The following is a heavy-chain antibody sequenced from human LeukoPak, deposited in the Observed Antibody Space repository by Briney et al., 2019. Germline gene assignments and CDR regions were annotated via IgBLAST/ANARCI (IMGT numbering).Heavy chain of an antibody. CDR1: GFTFSSYA. D-gene: IGHD6-6*01. CDR2: ISYDGSNK. J-gene: IGHJ6*03. V-gene: IGHV3-30-3*01. CDR3: ASDAVVAALGSAPPEDYYYMDV. Sequence: PGGSLRLSCAASGFTFSSYAMHWVRQAPGKGLEWVAVISYDGSNKYYADSVKGRFTISRDNSKNTLYLQMNSLRAEDTAVYYCASDAVVAALGSAPPEDYYYMDVWAKGPRSPSP.